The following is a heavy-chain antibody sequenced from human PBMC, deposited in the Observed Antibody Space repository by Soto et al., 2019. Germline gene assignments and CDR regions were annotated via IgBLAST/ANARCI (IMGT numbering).Heavy chain of an antibody. CDR2: ISKDGSVI. Sequence: QVQLVESGGGVVQPGGSLRLSCAASGFSFSRFAIHWVRQAPGKGLEWVAVISKDGSVIYYADSVKGRFTISRDNSKSSLFLQVNSLTSEDTAVYPCARSRSGAVPDSLGFWGQGTLVTVSS. D-gene: IGHD3-10*01. V-gene: IGHV3-30-3*01. J-gene: IGHJ4*02. CDR3: ARSRSGAVPDSLGF. CDR1: GFSFSRFA.